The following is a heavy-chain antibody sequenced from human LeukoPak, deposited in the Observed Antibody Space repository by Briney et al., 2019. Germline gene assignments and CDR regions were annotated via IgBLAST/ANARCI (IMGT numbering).Heavy chain of an antibody. CDR2: ISGYNGNT. Sequence: GASVTVSCKASGYTFNRYGITWVRQAPGQGLEWMGWISGYNGNTNYAQKLQGRVTMTTDTSTSTAYMELRSLRSDDTAMYYCARDYGYGATVMISDDYWGQGTLVTVSS. CDR3: ARDYGYGATVMISDDY. V-gene: IGHV1-18*01. J-gene: IGHJ4*02. D-gene: IGHD5-12*01. CDR1: GYTFNRYG.